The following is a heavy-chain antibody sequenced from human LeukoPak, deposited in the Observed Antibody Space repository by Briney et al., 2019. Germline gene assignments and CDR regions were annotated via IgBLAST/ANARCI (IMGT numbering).Heavy chain of an antibody. CDR3: ARSAPYCSGGSCYHY. Sequence: SETLSLTCTVSGGSISSYYWSWIRQPPGKGLEWIGYIYYGGSTNYNPSLKSRVTISVDTSKNQFSLKLSSVTAADTAVYYCARSAPYCSGGSCYHYWGQGTLVTVSS. V-gene: IGHV4-59*01. CDR1: GGSISSYY. CDR2: IYYGGST. J-gene: IGHJ4*02. D-gene: IGHD2-15*01.